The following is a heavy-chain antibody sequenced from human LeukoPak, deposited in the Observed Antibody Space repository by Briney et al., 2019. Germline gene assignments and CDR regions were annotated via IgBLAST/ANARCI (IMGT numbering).Heavy chain of an antibody. Sequence: GGSLRLSCAASGFTFSNYNMNWGRQTPGKGLEWVSSISSSSSYIYYADSVKGRFTISRDNAKNSLYLQMNSLRAEDTAVYYCARDLGGYYYDSHRWGQGTLVTASS. CDR3: ARDLGGYYYDSHR. D-gene: IGHD3-22*01. CDR1: GFTFSNYN. J-gene: IGHJ4*02. V-gene: IGHV3-21*01. CDR2: ISSSSSYI.